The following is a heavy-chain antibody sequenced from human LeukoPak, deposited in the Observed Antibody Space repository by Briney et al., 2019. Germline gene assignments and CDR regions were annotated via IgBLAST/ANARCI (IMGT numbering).Heavy chain of an antibody. CDR1: GGSFSGYY. CDR2: IYHTGKT. V-gene: IGHV4-59*10. Sequence: SETLSLTCAVYGGSFSGYYWSWIRQPAGNRPKWIGRIYHTGKTIYNPSLMSRVTISLDTSKNQFSLNLSSVSAADTALYYCAKNNGYGYWFDYWGQGILVTVSS. J-gene: IGHJ4*02. D-gene: IGHD5-12*01. CDR3: AKNNGYGYWFDY.